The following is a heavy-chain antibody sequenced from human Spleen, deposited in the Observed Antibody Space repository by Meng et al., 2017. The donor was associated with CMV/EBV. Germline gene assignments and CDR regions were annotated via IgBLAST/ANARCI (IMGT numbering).Heavy chain of an antibody. V-gene: IGHV3-30-3*01. J-gene: IGHJ6*02. CDR3: AREIIVVVPAATRGARYYYYGMDV. Sequence: GGSLRLSCAASGFTFSSYAMHWVRQAPGKGLEWVAVISYDGSNKYYADSVKGRFTISRDNSKNTLYLQMNSLRAEDTAVYYCAREIIVVVPAATRGARYYYYGMDVWGQGTTVTVSS. CDR2: ISYDGSNK. D-gene: IGHD2-2*01. CDR1: GFTFSSYA.